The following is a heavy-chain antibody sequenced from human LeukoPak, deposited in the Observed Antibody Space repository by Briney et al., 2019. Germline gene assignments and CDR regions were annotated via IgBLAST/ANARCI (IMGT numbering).Heavy chain of an antibody. Sequence: SETLSLTCSVSGGPISSSSYYWGWIRQPPGEGLEWIGSIYYSGSTHYNPSLKSRVTISMDTSKNQFSLKLSSVTAADTAMYYCARDGGSGWYWGQGSLVTVSS. CDR2: IYYSGST. D-gene: IGHD6-19*01. CDR1: GGPISSSSYY. CDR3: ARDGGSGWY. V-gene: IGHV4-39*07. J-gene: IGHJ4*02.